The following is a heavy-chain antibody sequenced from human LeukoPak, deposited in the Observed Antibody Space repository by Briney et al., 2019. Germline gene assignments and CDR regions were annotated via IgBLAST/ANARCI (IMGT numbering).Heavy chain of an antibody. V-gene: IGHV3-9*01. Sequence: GGSLRLSCAASGFTFDDYAMHWVRQAPGKGLEWVSGISWNSGSIGYADSVKGRFTISRDNAKNSLYLQMNSLRAEDTAVYYCARFIVVVVAATVSSGMDVWGQGTTVTVSS. D-gene: IGHD2-15*01. J-gene: IGHJ6*02. CDR2: ISWNSGSI. CDR3: ARFIVVVVAATVSSGMDV. CDR1: GFTFDDYA.